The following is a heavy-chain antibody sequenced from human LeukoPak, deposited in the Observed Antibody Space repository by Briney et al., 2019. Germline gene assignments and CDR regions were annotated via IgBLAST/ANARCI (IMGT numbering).Heavy chain of an antibody. CDR2: IWYDGSNK. Sequence: PGRSLRLSCAASGFTFSSYGMHWVRQAPGKGLEWVAVIWYDGSNKYYADSVKGRFTISRDNSKNTLYLQLNSLRAEDTAVYYCAKGMGSESDFWGQGTLVTVSS. V-gene: IGHV3-33*06. D-gene: IGHD3-10*01. CDR3: AKGMGSESDF. CDR1: GFTFSSYG. J-gene: IGHJ4*02.